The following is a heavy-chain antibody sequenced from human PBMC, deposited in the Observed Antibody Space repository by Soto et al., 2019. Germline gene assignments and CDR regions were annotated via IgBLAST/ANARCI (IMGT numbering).Heavy chain of an antibody. CDR2: IWYDGSNK. Sequence: SLRLSCAASGFTFSSYGMHWVRQAPGKGLEWVAVIWYDGSNKYYAASVKGRFTISRDNSKNTLYLQMNSLRDEDTAVYYCARDYVEYYYYYYYMDVWGKGTTVTVSS. V-gene: IGHV3-33*01. J-gene: IGHJ6*03. CDR3: ARDYVEYYYYYYYMDV. CDR1: GFTFSSYG. D-gene: IGHD3-16*01.